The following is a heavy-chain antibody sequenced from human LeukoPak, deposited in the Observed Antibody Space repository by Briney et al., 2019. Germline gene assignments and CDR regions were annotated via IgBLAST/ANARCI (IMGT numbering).Heavy chain of an antibody. Sequence: PSETLSLTCSVSGTSLSPFHGTWFRQPAGKRPEWIGLIYTNGAATLNPSLKSRVAMAVDLAKNQLFLKLASVTAADTAMYYCERKDGDYWGQGTLVTVSS. CDR1: GTSLSPFH. CDR2: IYTNGAA. CDR3: ERKDGDY. J-gene: IGHJ4*02. V-gene: IGHV4-4*07. D-gene: IGHD3-10*01.